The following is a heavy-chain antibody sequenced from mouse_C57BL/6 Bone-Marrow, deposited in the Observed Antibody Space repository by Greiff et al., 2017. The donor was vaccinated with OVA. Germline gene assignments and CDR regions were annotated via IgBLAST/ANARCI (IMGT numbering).Heavy chain of an antibody. V-gene: IGHV1-55*01. CDR2: IYPGSGST. Sequence: VQLQQPGAELVKPGASVKMSCKASGYTFTSYWITWVKQRPGQGLEWIGDIYPGSGSTNYNEKFKSKATLTVDTSSSTAYMPLSSLTSVDSAVYSFARSTFTTAVGFAYWGPGTPLTVSS. CDR1: GYTFTSYW. J-gene: IGHJ2*01. D-gene: IGHD1-2*01. CDR3: ARSTFTTAVGFAY.